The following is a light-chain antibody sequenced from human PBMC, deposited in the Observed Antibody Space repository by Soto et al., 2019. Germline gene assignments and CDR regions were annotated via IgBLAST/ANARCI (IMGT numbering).Light chain of an antibody. CDR3: TSSTSGSLYV. CDR1: SSDVGGYNY. J-gene: IGLJ1*01. Sequence: HSVLTQAASVSGSPGQSITISCTVTSSDVGGYNYVSWYQQFPGKVPKLLIYNVSNRPSGVSNRFSGSKSGNTASLTISGLQAEDEADYFCTSSTSGSLYVFGTGTKVTVL. V-gene: IGLV2-14*01. CDR2: NVS.